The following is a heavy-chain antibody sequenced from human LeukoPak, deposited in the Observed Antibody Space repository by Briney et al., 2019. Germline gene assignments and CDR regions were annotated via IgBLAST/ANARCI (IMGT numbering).Heavy chain of an antibody. V-gene: IGHV1-24*01. J-gene: IGHJ3*02. D-gene: IGHD5-12*01. Sequence: ASVTVSCKVSGYTLTELSMHWARQAPGKGLEWMGGFDPDYAETIYAQKFQGRVTMTEDTSIDTAYMELSTLKSDDTAVYYCATDSDIVASRGAFDIWGQGALVTVSS. CDR1: GYTLTELS. CDR2: FDPDYAET. CDR3: ATDSDIVASRGAFDI.